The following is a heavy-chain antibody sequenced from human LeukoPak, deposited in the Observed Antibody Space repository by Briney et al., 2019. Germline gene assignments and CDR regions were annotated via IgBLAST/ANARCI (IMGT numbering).Heavy chain of an antibody. V-gene: IGHV1-3*01. D-gene: IGHD3-10*01. CDR3: ARVELLWFGESVTAFDI. CDR2: INAGNGNT. J-gene: IGHJ3*02. CDR1: GYTFTSYA. Sequence: ASVKVSCKASGYTFTSYAMHWVRQAPGQRLEWMGWINAGNGNTKYSQKFQGRVTITRDTSASTGYMELSSLRSEDTAVYYCARVELLWFGESVTAFDIWGQGTMVTVSS.